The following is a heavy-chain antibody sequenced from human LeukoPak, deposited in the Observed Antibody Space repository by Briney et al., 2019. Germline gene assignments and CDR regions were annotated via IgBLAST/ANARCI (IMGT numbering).Heavy chain of an antibody. CDR2: INSDGSST. CDR1: GFTISSHW. Sequence: GGSLRLSCAASGFTISSHWMHWVRQVPGKGLVWVSRINSDGSSTNYADSVKGRLTISRDNAKNTLYLQMNSLRAEDTAVYYCARGRGPYGWFDPWGQGTLVTVSS. CDR3: ARGRGPYGWFDP. D-gene: IGHD3-10*01. V-gene: IGHV3-74*01. J-gene: IGHJ5*02.